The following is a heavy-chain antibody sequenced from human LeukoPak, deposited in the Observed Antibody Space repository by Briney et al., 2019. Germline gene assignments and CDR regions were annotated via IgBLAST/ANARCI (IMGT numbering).Heavy chain of an antibody. D-gene: IGHD3-10*01. J-gene: IGHJ4*02. CDR1: GFTFSRYW. CDR2: IKSKPVGGTT. CDR3: TTGWFEGFFDY. V-gene: IGHV3-15*01. Sequence: GGSLRLSCAASGFTFSRYWMHWVRQAPGKGLVWVGRIKSKPVGGTTDYAAAVKGRFTISRDDSKNTVYLQMNSLKTEDTAVYYCTTGWFEGFFDYWGQGTLVTVSS.